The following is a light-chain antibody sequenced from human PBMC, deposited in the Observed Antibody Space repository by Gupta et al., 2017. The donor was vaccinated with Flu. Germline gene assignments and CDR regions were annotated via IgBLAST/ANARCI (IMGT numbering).Light chain of an antibody. CDR3: TAYTSSTSLVL. V-gene: IGLV2-14*01. J-gene: IGLJ2*01. Sequence: SITIACTGTSDVGGDKYVSWYQHHPGKAPKLIIYEVIKRPAGVSPRFSGSKSGNTASLTISGLQAEDEAEYYCTAYTSSTSLVLFGGGTRLTVL. CDR1: SDVGGDKY. CDR2: EVI.